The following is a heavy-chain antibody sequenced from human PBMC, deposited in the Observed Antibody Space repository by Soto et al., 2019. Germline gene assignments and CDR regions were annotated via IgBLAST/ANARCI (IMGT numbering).Heavy chain of an antibody. D-gene: IGHD3-22*01. Sequence: SETLSLTCTVSGGSISSYYWSWIRQPPGKGLEWIGYIYYSGSTNYNPSLKSRVTISVDTSKNQFSLKLSSVTAADTAVYYCARSSPYYYDSSGYSGYNWFDPWGQGTLVTVSS. V-gene: IGHV4-59*08. J-gene: IGHJ5*02. CDR3: ARSSPYYYDSSGYSGYNWFDP. CDR2: IYYSGST. CDR1: GGSISSYY.